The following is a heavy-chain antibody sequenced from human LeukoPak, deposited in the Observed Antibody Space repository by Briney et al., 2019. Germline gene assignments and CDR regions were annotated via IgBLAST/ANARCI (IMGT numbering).Heavy chain of an antibody. CDR2: INPNSGGT. CDR3: ARDGGYYFDY. CDR1: GYTFTTYA. D-gene: IGHD3-10*01. Sequence: GGSVKVSCKASGYTFTTYAMTWVRQAPGQGLEWMGWINPNSGGTNYAQKFQGRVTMTRDTSISTAYMELSRLRSDDTAVYYCARDGGYYFDYWGQGTLVTVSS. J-gene: IGHJ4*02. V-gene: IGHV1-2*02.